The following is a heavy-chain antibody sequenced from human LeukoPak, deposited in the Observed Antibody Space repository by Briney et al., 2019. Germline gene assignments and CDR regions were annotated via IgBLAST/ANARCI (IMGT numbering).Heavy chain of an antibody. V-gene: IGHV3-53*01. Sequence: GGSLRLSCAASGFTVITNDMTWVRQAPGKGLEWVSVLYSDGNTKYADSVQGRFTISRDNSKNTLYLEMKSLSPDDTAVYYCARGVEPLAANTLAYWGQGTLVTVSS. CDR3: ARGVEPLAANTLAY. CDR2: LYSDGNT. CDR1: GFTVITND. D-gene: IGHD1-14*01. J-gene: IGHJ4*02.